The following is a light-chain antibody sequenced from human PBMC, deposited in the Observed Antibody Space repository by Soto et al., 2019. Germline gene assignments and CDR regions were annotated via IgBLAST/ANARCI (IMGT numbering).Light chain of an antibody. V-gene: IGLV2-14*01. Sequence: QSALTQPASVSGSPGPSISIYHTGTSSDVGGHHYVAWYQQHPGKAPKVIMYEVSDRPSGVSHRFSGSKSGNTAALTISGLQAEDEADYYCSSFSSSSTLYVVATGTKVHRP. CDR2: EVS. CDR3: SSFSSSSTLYV. J-gene: IGLJ1*01. CDR1: SSDVGGHHY.